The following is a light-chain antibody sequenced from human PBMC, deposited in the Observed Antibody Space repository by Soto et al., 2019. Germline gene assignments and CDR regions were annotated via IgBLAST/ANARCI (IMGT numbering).Light chain of an antibody. CDR3: QQYNNWPPLT. V-gene: IGKV3-15*01. CDR2: GAS. Sequence: EIVMTQSPAALSVSPGERAILSCRASQSVSSNLAWYQRKAGQAPRLLIYGASTRATGIPARFSGSGSGTEFTLTISSLQSEDFAVYYCQQYNNWPPLTFGGGTKVEIK. CDR1: QSVSSN. J-gene: IGKJ4*01.